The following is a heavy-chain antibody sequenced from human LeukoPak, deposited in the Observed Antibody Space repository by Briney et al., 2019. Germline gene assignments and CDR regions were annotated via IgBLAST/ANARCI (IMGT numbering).Heavy chain of an antibody. CDR1: GFTFSSYS. CDR3: ARVGGAYYGSGSYYSGY. D-gene: IGHD3-10*01. V-gene: IGHV3-7*01. Sequence: GGSLRLSCAASGFTFSSYSMNWVRQAPGKGLEWVANIKQDGSEEYYVDSVKGRFTISRDNAKNSLYLQMNSLRAEDTAVYYCARVGGAYYGSGSYYSGYWGQGTLVTVSS. J-gene: IGHJ4*02. CDR2: IKQDGSEE.